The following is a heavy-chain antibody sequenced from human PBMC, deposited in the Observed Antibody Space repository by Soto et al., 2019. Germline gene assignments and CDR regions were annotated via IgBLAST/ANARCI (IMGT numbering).Heavy chain of an antibody. V-gene: IGHV4-39*01. CDR2: IYYSGST. CDR1: GGSISSSSYY. CDR3: ARLLQYSSGWYKDSGNWFDP. D-gene: IGHD6-19*01. J-gene: IGHJ5*02. Sequence: QLQLQESGPGLVKPSETLSLTCTVSGGSISSSSYYWGWIRQPPGKGLEWIGSIYYSGSTYYNPSLKSRVTISVDTSKNQFSLKLSSVTAADTAVYYCARLLQYSSGWYKDSGNWFDPWGQGTLVTVSS.